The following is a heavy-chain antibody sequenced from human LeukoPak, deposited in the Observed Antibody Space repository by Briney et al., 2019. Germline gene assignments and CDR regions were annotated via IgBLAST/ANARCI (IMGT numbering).Heavy chain of an antibody. J-gene: IGHJ4*02. V-gene: IGHV3-21*01. CDR3: ARDHYNILTGYFSY. Sequence: KPGGSLRLSCAASGFTLSGYGMHWVRQAPGKGLEWVASINPSSNYIYYTDSVKGRFTVSRDNAKNSLFLQMNSLRAEDTAVYYCARDHYNILTGYFSYWGQGTLVAVSS. CDR1: GFTLSGYG. D-gene: IGHD3-9*01. CDR2: INPSSNYI.